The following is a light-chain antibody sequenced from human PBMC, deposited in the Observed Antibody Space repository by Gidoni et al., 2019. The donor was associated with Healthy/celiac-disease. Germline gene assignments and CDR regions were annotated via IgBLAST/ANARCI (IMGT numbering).Light chain of an antibody. V-gene: IGLV2-11*01. CDR1: SIDVGGYND. Sequence: QSALTQPRSVSGSPGQSVTISCTGTSIDVGGYNDVSWYQQHPGKAPKLMIYDVSTRPSGVPDRFSGSKSGNTASLTISGLQAEDEADYYCCSYAGSYTYVFGTGTKLTVL. CDR2: DVS. CDR3: CSYAGSYTYV. J-gene: IGLJ1*01.